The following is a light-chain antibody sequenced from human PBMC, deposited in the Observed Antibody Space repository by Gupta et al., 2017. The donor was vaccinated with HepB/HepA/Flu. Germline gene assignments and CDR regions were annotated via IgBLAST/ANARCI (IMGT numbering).Light chain of an antibody. CDR1: QSVSGS. CDR2: GAS. J-gene: IGKJ5*01. CDR3: QQYDVWPPIT. Sequence: EIVMTQSPATLFVSPGERATLSCRASQSVSGSVAWYQHRPGQPLRLLIYGASTRDTGVPVRFRGSGSGTEFTLTITSRQSEDFALYYCQQYDVWPPITFGQGTRLETK. V-gene: IGKV3-15*01.